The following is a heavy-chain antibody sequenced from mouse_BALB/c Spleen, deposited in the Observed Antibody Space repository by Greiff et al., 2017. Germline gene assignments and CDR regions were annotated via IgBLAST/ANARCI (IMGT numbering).Heavy chain of an antibody. V-gene: IGHV14-3*02. CDR1: GFNIKDTY. J-gene: IGHJ4*01. CDR3: APPSYGNHAMDY. Sequence: EVKLMESGAELVKPGASVKLSCTASGFNIKDTYMHWVKQRPEQGLEWIGRIDPANGNTKYDPKFQGKATITADTSSNTAYLQLSSLTSEDTAVYYCAPPSYGNHAMDYWGQGTSVTVSS. D-gene: IGHD2-1*01. CDR2: IDPANGNT.